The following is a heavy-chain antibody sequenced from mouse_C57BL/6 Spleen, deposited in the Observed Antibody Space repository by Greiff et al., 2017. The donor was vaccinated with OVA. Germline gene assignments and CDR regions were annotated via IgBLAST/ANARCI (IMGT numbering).Heavy chain of an antibody. CDR3: TRDGSTVVAPWYAMDY. V-gene: IGHV5-9-1*02. J-gene: IGHJ4*01. D-gene: IGHD1-1*01. Sequence: EVQVVESGEGLVKPGGSLKLSCAASGFTFSSYAMSWVRQTPEKRLEWVAYISSGGDYIYYADTVKGRFTISRDNARNTLYLQMSSLKSEDTAMYYCTRDGSTVVAPWYAMDYWGQGTSVTVSS. CDR2: ISSGGDYI. CDR1: GFTFSSYA.